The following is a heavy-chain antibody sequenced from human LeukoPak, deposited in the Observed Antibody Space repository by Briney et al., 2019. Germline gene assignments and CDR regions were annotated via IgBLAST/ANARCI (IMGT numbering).Heavy chain of an antibody. D-gene: IGHD3-10*01. V-gene: IGHV4-39*07. Sequence: SETLSLTCTVSGGSISSSSYYWGWIRRPPGKGLEWIGSIYYSGSTYYNPSLKSRVTISVDTSKNQFSLKLSSVTAADTAAYYCARDRRLWFGLDYWGQGTLVTVSS. CDR3: ARDRRLWFGLDY. CDR2: IYYSGST. J-gene: IGHJ4*02. CDR1: GGSISSSSYY.